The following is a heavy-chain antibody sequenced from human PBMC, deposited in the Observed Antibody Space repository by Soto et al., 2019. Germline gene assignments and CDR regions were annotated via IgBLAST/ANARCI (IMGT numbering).Heavy chain of an antibody. CDR1: GYTFISYF. CDR3: ARTDSGSFYY. V-gene: IGHV1-46*01. Sequence: ASVKVSCKASGYTFISYFIHWVRQAPGQGLEWMGIINPGGGSSSYAQKFQGRVTMTRDTSTSTVYMELSSLRSEDTAMYYCARTDSGSFYYWGQGTLVTVSS. CDR2: INPGGGSS. J-gene: IGHJ4*02. D-gene: IGHD1-26*01.